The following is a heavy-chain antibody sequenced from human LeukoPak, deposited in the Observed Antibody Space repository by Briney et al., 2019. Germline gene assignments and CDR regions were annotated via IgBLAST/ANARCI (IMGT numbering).Heavy chain of an antibody. CDR3: ARDRKQWLAHYYYYGMDV. D-gene: IGHD6-19*01. J-gene: IGHJ6*02. CDR1: GGTFSSYA. V-gene: IGHV1-69*13. CDR2: IIPIFGTA. Sequence: SVKVSCKASGGTFSSYAISWVRQAPGQGLEWMGGIIPIFGTANYAQKFRGRVTITADESTSTAYMELSSLRSEDTAVYYCARDRKQWLAHYYYYGMDVWGQGTTVTVSS.